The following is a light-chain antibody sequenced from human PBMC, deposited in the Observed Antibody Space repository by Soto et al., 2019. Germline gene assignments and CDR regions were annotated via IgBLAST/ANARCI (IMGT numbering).Light chain of an antibody. CDR3: TSYTTGSTNV. CDR1: SSDVGGYKY. J-gene: IGLJ1*01. V-gene: IGLV2-14*01. Sequence: QSVLTQPASVSGSPGQSITISCTGTSSDVGGYKYVSWYQQHPGKAPKLMIYEVTNRPSGVSHRFSGSKSGNTASLTISGLQAEDEADYYCTSYTTGSTNVFGTGTKVTVL. CDR2: EVT.